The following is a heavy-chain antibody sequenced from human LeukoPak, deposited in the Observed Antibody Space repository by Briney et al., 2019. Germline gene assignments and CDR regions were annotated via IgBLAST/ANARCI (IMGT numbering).Heavy chain of an antibody. J-gene: IGHJ5*02. CDR2: ISAYNGNT. CDR3: ARDLSGVISGKRVQWFDP. CDR1: GYTFTSYG. Sequence: ASVKVSCKASGYTFTSYGISWVRQAPGQGLEWMRWISAYNGNTNYAQKLQGRVTMTTDTSTSTAYMELRSLRSDDTAVYYCARDLSGVISGKRVQWFDPWGQGTLVTVSS. D-gene: IGHD4-23*01. V-gene: IGHV1-18*01.